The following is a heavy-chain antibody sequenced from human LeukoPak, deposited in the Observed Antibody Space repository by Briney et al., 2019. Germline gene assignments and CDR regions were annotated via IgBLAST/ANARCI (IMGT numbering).Heavy chain of an antibody. V-gene: IGHV5-51*01. Sequence: GESLKISCKGSGYSFTSYWIGWVRQMPGKGLEWMRIIYPGDSDTRYSPSFQGQVTISADKSISTAYLQWSSLKASDTAMYYCARRNSKAVYGMDVWGQGTTVTVSS. CDR3: ARRNSKAVYGMDV. CDR1: GYSFTSYW. J-gene: IGHJ6*02. D-gene: IGHD6-13*01. CDR2: IYPGDSDT.